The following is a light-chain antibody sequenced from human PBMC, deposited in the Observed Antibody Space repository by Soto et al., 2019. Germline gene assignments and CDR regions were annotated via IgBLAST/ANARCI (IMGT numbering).Light chain of an antibody. CDR1: QSVFSS. J-gene: IGKJ4*01. Sequence: VVTQGPAILNKPPRERASLSCRASQSVFSSLAWYQQKPGQTPRLLIYDTSTRATGVPTRFSGSRSGAEFTLTINSLQSEDFAVYYCQPYNNLPLTFGGGTKVDI. CDR2: DTS. V-gene: IGKV3-15*01. CDR3: QPYNNLPLT.